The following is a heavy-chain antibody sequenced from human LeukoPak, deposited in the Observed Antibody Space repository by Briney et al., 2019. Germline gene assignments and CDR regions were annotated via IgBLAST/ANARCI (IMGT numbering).Heavy chain of an antibody. Sequence: PSETLSLTCAVYGGSFSGYYWSWIRRPPGKGLEWIGEINHSGSTNYNPSLKSRVTISVDTSKNQFSLKLSSVTAADTAVYYCARGVATTPYYYYYYMDVWGKGTTVTVSS. CDR2: INHSGST. V-gene: IGHV4-34*01. J-gene: IGHJ6*03. D-gene: IGHD5-24*01. CDR1: GGSFSGYY. CDR3: ARGVATTPYYYYYYMDV.